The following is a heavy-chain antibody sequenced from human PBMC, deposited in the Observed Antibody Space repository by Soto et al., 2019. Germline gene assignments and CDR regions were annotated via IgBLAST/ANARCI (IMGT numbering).Heavy chain of an antibody. D-gene: IGHD3-16*02. CDR3: AHSHAFIDYPINFDY. Sequence: QITLKESGPTLVKPTQTLTLTCTFSGFSLSTSGVGVGWIRQPPGKALEWLALIYWDDDKRYSPSLKSMHTITKDTSKNQVVLTMTHMDPVDTATYYCAHSHAFIDYPINFDYWGQGTLVTVSS. CDR2: IYWDDDK. V-gene: IGHV2-5*02. CDR1: GFSLSTSGVG. J-gene: IGHJ4*02.